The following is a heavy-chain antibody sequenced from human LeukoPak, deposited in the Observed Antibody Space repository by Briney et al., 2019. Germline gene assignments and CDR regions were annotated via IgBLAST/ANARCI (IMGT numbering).Heavy chain of an antibody. CDR1: GFTFSSYW. CDR3: ARDRSSSWYATPYYYYYYMDV. V-gene: IGHV3-7*01. D-gene: IGHD6-13*01. CDR2: IKQDGSEK. Sequence: TGESLRLSCAASGFTFSSYWMSWVRQAPGKGLEWVANIKQDGSEKYYVDSVKGRFTISRDNAKNSLYLQMNSLRAEDTAVYYCARDRSSSWYATPYYYYYYMDVWGKGTTVTVSS. J-gene: IGHJ6*03.